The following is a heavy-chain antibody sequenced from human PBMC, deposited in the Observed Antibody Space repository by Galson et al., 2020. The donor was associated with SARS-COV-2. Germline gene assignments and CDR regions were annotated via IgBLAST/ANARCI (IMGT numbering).Heavy chain of an antibody. D-gene: IGHD3-10*01. Sequence: GGSLRLSCAASGFTFSDHAMHWVRQAPGKGLEWVAQIFFDGSEKYYGDSVRGRFTISRDSSKNTVYLEMHNLRVDDTAVYYCARDGQSSRGLAFVYWGEGTLLTVSS. CDR1: GFTFSDHA. V-gene: IGHV3-33*01. CDR2: IFFDGSEK. CDR3: ARDGQSSRGLAFVY. J-gene: IGHJ4*02.